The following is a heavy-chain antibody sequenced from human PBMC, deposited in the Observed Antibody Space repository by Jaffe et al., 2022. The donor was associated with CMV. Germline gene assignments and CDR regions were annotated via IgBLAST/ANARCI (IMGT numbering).Heavy chain of an antibody. CDR1: GGTFSSYA. V-gene: IGHV1-69*01. CDR3: ASQTPYYYDSSVGWFDP. J-gene: IGHJ5*02. D-gene: IGHD3-22*01. Sequence: QVQLVQSGAEVKKPGSSVKVSCKASGGTFSSYAISWVRQAPGQGLEWMGGIIPIFGTANYAQKFQGRVTITADESTSTAYMELSSLRSEDTAVYYCASQTPYYYDSSVGWFDPWGQGTLVTVSS. CDR2: IIPIFGTA.